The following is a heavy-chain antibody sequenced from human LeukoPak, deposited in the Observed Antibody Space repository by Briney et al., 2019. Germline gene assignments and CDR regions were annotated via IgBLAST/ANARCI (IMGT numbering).Heavy chain of an antibody. Sequence: ASVKVSCKASGYTFTSYGISWVRQAPGQGLEWMGWISAYNGNTNYAQKLQGRVTMTTDTSTSTAYMELRSLRSDDTAVYYCARRFGRKFGERFYYYHYMDVWGKGTTVTISS. CDR1: GYTFTSYG. D-gene: IGHD3-10*01. J-gene: IGHJ6*03. CDR3: ARRFGRKFGERFYYYHYMDV. V-gene: IGHV1-18*01. CDR2: ISAYNGNT.